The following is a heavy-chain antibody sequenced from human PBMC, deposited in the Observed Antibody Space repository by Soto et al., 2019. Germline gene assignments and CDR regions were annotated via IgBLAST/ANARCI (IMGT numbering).Heavy chain of an antibody. CDR3: TKRPHDASKPSPWLDP. CDR2: ISPDTSRT. D-gene: IGHD3-3*01. V-gene: IGHV5-51*01. CDR1: EDRFANQW. J-gene: IGHJ5*02. Sequence: XESLKVSWQCSEDRFANQWIGLVLQMPGKGLEWVGIISPDTSRTLYSPSLQGRVTISVDKSISTVYLQWNSLKASDTAMYYCTKRPHDASKPSPWLDPWGQRTLVTVSS.